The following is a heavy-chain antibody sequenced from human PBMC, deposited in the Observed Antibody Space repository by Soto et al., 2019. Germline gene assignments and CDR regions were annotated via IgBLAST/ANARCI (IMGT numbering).Heavy chain of an antibody. J-gene: IGHJ4*02. CDR3: ARDRYNRGSFDY. CDR2: INSYNGGT. CDR1: GYTFTDYG. Sequence: QVQLVQSGAEVKKPGASVKVSCKASGYTFTDYGITWVRQAPGQGLQWMGWINSYNGGTNNAHSFQGRVSMTTDTSTSTAYLELSSLRSDDTAVYYCARDRYNRGSFDYWGQGSLVTVSS. D-gene: IGHD1-1*01. V-gene: IGHV1-18*01.